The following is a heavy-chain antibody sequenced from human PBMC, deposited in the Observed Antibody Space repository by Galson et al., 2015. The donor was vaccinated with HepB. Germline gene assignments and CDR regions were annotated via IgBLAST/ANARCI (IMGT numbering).Heavy chain of an antibody. CDR3: ARHRRYFDWSNYFDY. D-gene: IGHD3-9*01. J-gene: IGHJ4*02. CDR2: IYYSGST. Sequence: ETLSLTCTVSGGSISSSSYYWGWIRQPPGKGLEWIGSIYYSGSTYYNPSLKSRVTISVDTSKNQFSLKLSSVTAADTAVYYCARHRRYFDWSNYFDYWGQGTLVTVSS. V-gene: IGHV4-39*01. CDR1: GGSISSSSYY.